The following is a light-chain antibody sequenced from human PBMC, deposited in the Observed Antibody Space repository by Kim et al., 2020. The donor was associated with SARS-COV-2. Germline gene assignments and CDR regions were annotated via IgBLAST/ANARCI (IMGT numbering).Light chain of an antibody. Sequence: SVRVTSTLNSAYRFNTIAWHQQLPGKGPRFLMKLTSDGSHTKGDGIPDRFSGSASGPERYLTISSLQSDDEADYYCQTWGAGIIVFGGGTKVTVL. CDR2: LTSDGSH. V-gene: IGLV4-69*01. CDR3: QTWGAGIIV. J-gene: IGLJ2*01. CDR1: SAYRFNT.